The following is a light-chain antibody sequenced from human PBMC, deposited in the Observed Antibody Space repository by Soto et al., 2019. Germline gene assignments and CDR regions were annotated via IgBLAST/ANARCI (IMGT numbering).Light chain of an antibody. J-gene: IGKJ3*01. CDR2: TAS. V-gene: IGKV1-27*01. CDR3: QKYNSASFT. CDR1: QDISGY. Sequence: DIPMTQSPSSLSASVGARVTITCRASQDISGYLAWYQQKPGKVPMLLIQTASTLQSGVPSRFSASGSGTDFTLTISSLQPEDFATYYCQKYNSASFTFGHGTKVAIK.